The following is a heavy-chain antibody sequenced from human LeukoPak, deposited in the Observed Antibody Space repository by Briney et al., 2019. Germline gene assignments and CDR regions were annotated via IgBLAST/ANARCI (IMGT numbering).Heavy chain of an antibody. CDR1: GFTFSNYW. D-gene: IGHD2-15*01. V-gene: IGHV3-74*01. J-gene: IGHJ4*02. CDR2: NNSDGSST. CDR3: ARGGSGANDY. Sequence: GGSLRLSCAASGFTFSNYWMHWVRQAPGKGLGWVSRNNSDGSSTSYADSVKGRFTISRDNAKNTLYMQMNSLRAEDTAVYYCARGGSGANDYWGQGTLVTVSS.